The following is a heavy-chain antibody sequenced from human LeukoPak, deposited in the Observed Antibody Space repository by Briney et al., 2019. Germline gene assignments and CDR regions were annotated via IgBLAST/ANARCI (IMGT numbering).Heavy chain of an antibody. CDR1: GGSFSGYC. V-gene: IGHV4-34*01. D-gene: IGHD3-3*01. CDR2: INHSGST. Sequence: SETLSLTCAVYGGSFSGYCWSWIRQPPGKGLEWIGEINHSGSTNYNPSLKSRVTISVDTSKNQFSLKLSSVTAADTAVYYCARGLYDFWSGYCLDYWGQGTLVTVSS. J-gene: IGHJ4*02. CDR3: ARGLYDFWSGYCLDY.